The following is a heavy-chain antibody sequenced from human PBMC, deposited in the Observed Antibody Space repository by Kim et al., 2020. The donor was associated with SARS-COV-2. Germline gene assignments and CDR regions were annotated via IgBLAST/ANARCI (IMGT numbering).Heavy chain of an antibody. Sequence: GGSLRLSCAASGFTFSDYYMSWIRQAPGKGLEWVSYSSSSSSYTNYADSVKGRFTISRDNAKNSLYLQMNSLRAEDTAVYYCARGGYSSSENYFDYWGQGTLVTVSS. J-gene: IGHJ4*02. CDR3: ARGGYSSSENYFDY. D-gene: IGHD6-13*01. V-gene: IGHV3-11*06. CDR1: GFTFSDYY. CDR2: SSSSSSYT.